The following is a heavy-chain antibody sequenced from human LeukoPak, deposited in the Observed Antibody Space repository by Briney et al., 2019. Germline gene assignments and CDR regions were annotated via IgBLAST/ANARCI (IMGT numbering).Heavy chain of an antibody. CDR3: ARDTAARRSPLGY. D-gene: IGHD6-6*01. J-gene: IGHJ4*02. CDR2: INPNSGGT. CDR1: GYTFTGYY. V-gene: IGHV1-2*02. Sequence: GASVKVSCKSSGYTFTGYYMHWGRQAPGQGLEWMGWINPNSGGTNYAQKFQGRVPMTRDTSISTAYMELSRLRSDDTAVYYRARDTAARRSPLGYWGQGTLVTVSS.